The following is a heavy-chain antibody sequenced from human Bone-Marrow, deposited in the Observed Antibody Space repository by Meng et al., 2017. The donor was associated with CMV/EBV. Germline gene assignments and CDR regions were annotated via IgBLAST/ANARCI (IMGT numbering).Heavy chain of an antibody. V-gene: IGHV1-18*01. CDR3: ASGSPPAGGEQPTRGLDS. CDR1: GYTFTSYG. Sequence: ASVKVSCKASGYTFTSYGISWVRQAPGQGLEGMGWISAYNGNTNYAQKLQGRVTMTTDTSPTTTYMELRSLRSGDTALYFCASGSPPAGGEQPTRGLDSWGQGPLVPVSS. J-gene: IGHJ4*02. CDR2: ISAYNGNT. D-gene: IGHD3-10*01.